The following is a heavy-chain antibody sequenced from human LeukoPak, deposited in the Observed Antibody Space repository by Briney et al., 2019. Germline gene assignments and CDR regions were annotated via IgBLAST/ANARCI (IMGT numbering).Heavy chain of an antibody. D-gene: IGHD6-19*01. Sequence: GGSLRLSCAASGFTFSSYAMHWVRQAPGKGLEWVAVISYDGSNKYYADSVKGRFTISRDNSKNTLYLQMNSLRAEDTAVYYCARGGVYSSGSYYLYYFDYWGQGTLVTVSS. CDR3: ARGGVYSSGSYYLYYFDY. CDR1: GFTFSSYA. J-gene: IGHJ4*02. CDR2: ISYDGSNK. V-gene: IGHV3-30-3*01.